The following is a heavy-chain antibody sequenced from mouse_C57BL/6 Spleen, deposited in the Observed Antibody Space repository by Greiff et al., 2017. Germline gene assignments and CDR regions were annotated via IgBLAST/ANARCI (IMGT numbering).Heavy chain of an antibody. D-gene: IGHD2-4*01. V-gene: IGHV1-55*01. Sequence: QVQLKESGAELVKPGASVKMSCKASGYTFTSYWITWVKQRPGQGLEWIGDIYPGSGSTNYNEKFKSKATLTVDTSSSTAYMQLSSLTSEDSAVYYCARWRDYDVDWGQGTTLTVSS. J-gene: IGHJ2*01. CDR2: IYPGSGST. CDR1: GYTFTSYW. CDR3: ARWRDYDVD.